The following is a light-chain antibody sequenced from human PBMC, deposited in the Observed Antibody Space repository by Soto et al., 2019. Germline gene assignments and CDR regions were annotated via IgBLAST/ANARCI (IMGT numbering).Light chain of an antibody. CDR1: SSDVGGYNY. CDR2: EVN. Sequence: QSALTQPPSASGSPGQSVTISCTGTSSDVGGYNYVSWYQQHPGKVPKLMIYEVNKRPSGVPDRCSGSKSDNTASLTVSGLQADDEADYYCTSYAGNNNYVFGAGTKLTVL. J-gene: IGLJ1*01. V-gene: IGLV2-8*01. CDR3: TSYAGNNNYV.